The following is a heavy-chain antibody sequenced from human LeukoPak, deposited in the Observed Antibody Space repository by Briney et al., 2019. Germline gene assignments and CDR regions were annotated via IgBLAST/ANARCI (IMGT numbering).Heavy chain of an antibody. CDR3: TTAGYSYGYWGFDY. CDR2: IKSKTDGGTT. D-gene: IGHD5-18*01. CDR1: GFTFSNAW. J-gene: IGHJ4*02. V-gene: IGHV3-15*01. Sequence: PGGSLRLSCAASGFTFSNAWTSWVRQAPGKGLEWVGRIKSKTDGGTTDYAAPVKGRFTISRDDSKNTLYLQMNSLKTEDTAVYYCTTAGYSYGYWGFDYWGQGTLVTVSS.